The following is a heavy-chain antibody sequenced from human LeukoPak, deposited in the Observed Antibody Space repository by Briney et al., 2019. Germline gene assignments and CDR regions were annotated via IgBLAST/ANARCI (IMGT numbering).Heavy chain of an antibody. Sequence: PSETLSLTCTVSGGSISSSSYYWGWIRQPPGKGPEWIGSIYYSGSTYYNPSLKSRVTISVDTSKNQFSLKLSSVTAADTAVYYCARLGYSYGLFDYWGQGTLVTVSS. D-gene: IGHD5-18*01. V-gene: IGHV4-39*01. CDR1: GGSISSSSYY. CDR3: ARLGYSYGLFDY. CDR2: IYYSGST. J-gene: IGHJ4*02.